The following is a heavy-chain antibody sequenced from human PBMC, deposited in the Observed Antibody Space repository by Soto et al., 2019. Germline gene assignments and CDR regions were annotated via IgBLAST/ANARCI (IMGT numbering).Heavy chain of an antibody. CDR2: IYYSGST. CDR3: ARGVLH. CDR1: GGSISSGGYY. Sequence: QVQLQESGPGLVKPSQTLSLTCTVSGGSISSGGYYWSWIRQHPGKGLEWIGSIYYSGSTYYNPSPXSXXTISVDTSKNQCSRKLSSVTAAHTAVYYCARGVLHWGQGTLVTVSA. V-gene: IGHV4-31*03. J-gene: IGHJ4*02. D-gene: IGHD3-16*01.